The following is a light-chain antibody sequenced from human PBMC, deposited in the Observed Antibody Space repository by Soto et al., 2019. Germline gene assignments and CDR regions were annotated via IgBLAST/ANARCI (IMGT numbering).Light chain of an antibody. Sequence: VVLTQSPGTLSLSPGEGGTLSCRASQSVSSNYLAWYQQKPGQAPRLLIYGASKRATGIPDRFSGSGSGTDFTLTISRLEPEDFALYYCQQYGTSPITFGQGTRLEIK. J-gene: IGKJ5*01. V-gene: IGKV3-20*01. CDR2: GAS. CDR1: QSVSSNY. CDR3: QQYGTSPIT.